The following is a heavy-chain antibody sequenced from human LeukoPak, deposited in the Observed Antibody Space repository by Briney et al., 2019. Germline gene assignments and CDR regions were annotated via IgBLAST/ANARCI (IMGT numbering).Heavy chain of an antibody. Sequence: SETLSLTCTVSGGSISSYYWSWIRQPAGKGLEWIGRIYTSGSTNYNPSLKSRVAMSVDTSKNQFSLKLSSVTAADTAVYYCARVRPHYDILTGYYLPYYYYMDVWGKGTTVTVSS. J-gene: IGHJ6*03. D-gene: IGHD3-9*01. CDR3: ARVRPHYDILTGYYLPYYYYMDV. CDR2: IYTSGST. CDR1: GGSISSYY. V-gene: IGHV4-4*07.